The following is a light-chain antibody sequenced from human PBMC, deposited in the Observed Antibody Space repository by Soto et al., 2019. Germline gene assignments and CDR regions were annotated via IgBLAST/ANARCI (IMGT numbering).Light chain of an antibody. CDR3: QQANSFPFT. Sequence: DIQMTQSPSSVSASVGDRVTITCRASQGISSLLAWYQQKPEKSPKLLIYSSSSLQSGVPSRFSGSGSGTDFTLTITSLQPEDFATYYCQQANSFPFTFGPGTKVDIK. CDR2: SSS. CDR1: QGISSL. V-gene: IGKV1-12*01. J-gene: IGKJ3*01.